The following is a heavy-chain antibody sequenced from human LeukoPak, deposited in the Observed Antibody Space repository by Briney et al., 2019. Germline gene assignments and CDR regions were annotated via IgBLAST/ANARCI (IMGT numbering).Heavy chain of an antibody. CDR1: GGSISSGGYY. CDR2: IYYSGST. CDR3: ARAPDILTGYPFDY. V-gene: IGHV4-61*08. D-gene: IGHD3-9*01. J-gene: IGHJ4*02. Sequence: PSETLSLTCTVSGGSISSGGYYWSWIRQHPGKGLEWIGYIYYSGSTNYNPSLKSRVTISVGTSKNQFSLKLSSVTAADTAVYYCARAPDILTGYPFDYWGQGTLVTVSS.